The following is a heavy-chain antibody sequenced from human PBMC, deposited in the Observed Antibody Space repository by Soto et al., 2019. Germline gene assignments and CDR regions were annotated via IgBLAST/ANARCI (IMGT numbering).Heavy chain of an antibody. CDR3: ARRYSGSWYLSWFDP. J-gene: IGHJ5*02. D-gene: IGHD6-13*01. Sequence: LSLTCTVSGGSISSSSYYWGWILQPPGKWLEWIGSIYYSGSTYYNPSLKSRVTISVDTSKNQFSLKLSSVTAADTAVYYCARRYSGSWYLSWFDPWGQGTLVTVYS. CDR2: IYYSGST. CDR1: GGSISSSSYY. V-gene: IGHV4-39*01.